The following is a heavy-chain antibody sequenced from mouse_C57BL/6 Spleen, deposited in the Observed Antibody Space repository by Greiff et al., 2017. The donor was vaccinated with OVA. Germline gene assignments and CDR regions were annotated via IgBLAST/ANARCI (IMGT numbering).Heavy chain of an antibody. Sequence: QVHVKQSGAELVRPGTSVKVSCKASGYAFTNYLIEWVKQRPGQGLEWIGVINPGSGGTNYNEKFKGKATLTADKASSTAYMQLSSLTSEDSAVYFCSRSAGSSPLAYWGQGTLVTVSA. V-gene: IGHV1-54*01. CDR1: GYAFTNYL. CDR3: SRSAGSSPLAY. CDR2: INPGSGGT. D-gene: IGHD1-1*01. J-gene: IGHJ3*01.